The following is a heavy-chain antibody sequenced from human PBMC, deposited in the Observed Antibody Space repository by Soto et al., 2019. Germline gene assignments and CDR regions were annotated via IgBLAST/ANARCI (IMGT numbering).Heavy chain of an antibody. CDR3: AKGRSAARYYGMDV. Sequence: PGGSLRLSCAASGFTFSSYGMHWVRQAPGKGLEWVAVISYDGSNKYYADSVKGRFTISRDNSKNTLYLQMNSLRAEDTAVYYCAKGRSAARYYGMDVWGQGTTVTVSS. CDR2: ISYDGSNK. CDR1: GFTFSSYG. V-gene: IGHV3-30*18. J-gene: IGHJ6*02.